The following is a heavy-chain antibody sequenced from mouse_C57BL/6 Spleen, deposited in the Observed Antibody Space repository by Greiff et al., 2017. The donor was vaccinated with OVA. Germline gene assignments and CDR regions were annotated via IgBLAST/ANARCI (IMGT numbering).Heavy chain of an antibody. V-gene: IGHV1-80*01. J-gene: IGHJ1*03. Sequence: QVQLQQSGAELVKPGASVKISCKASGYAFSSYWMNWVKQRPGKGLEWIGQIYPGDGDTNYNGKFKGKATLTADKSSSTAYMQLSSLTSEDSAVYFCARRYGSSYVDWYFDVWGTGTTVTVSS. D-gene: IGHD1-1*01. CDR1: GYAFSSYW. CDR2: IYPGDGDT. CDR3: ARRYGSSYVDWYFDV.